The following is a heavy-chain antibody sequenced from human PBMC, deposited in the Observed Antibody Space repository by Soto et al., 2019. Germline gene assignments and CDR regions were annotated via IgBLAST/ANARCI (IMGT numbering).Heavy chain of an antibody. CDR3: AKERVRDFDG. J-gene: IGHJ4*02. D-gene: IGHD3-9*01. V-gene: IGHV3-9*01. CDR2: ITWNSVAL. CDR1: GFTFDDHA. Sequence: VQLVESGGGLVRPGGSLRLSCAASGFTFDDHAMHWVRQAPGKGLEWISAITWNSVALDYADSVKGRFTISRENAKNSLDLQMNSLRPEDTALYYCAKERVRDFDGWGQGTLVTVS.